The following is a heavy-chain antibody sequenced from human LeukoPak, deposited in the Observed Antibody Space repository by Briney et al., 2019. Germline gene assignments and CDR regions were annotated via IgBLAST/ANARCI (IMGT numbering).Heavy chain of an antibody. CDR3: ARDGVGIAAAGAPV. CDR2: INHSGST. Sequence: PSETLSLTCAVYGGSFSGYYWSWIRQPPGKGLEWIGEINHSGSTNYNPSLKSRVTISVDTSKNQFSLKLSSVTAADTAVYYCARDGVGIAAAGAPVWGQGTLVTVSS. CDR1: GGSFSGYY. V-gene: IGHV4-34*01. D-gene: IGHD6-13*01. J-gene: IGHJ4*02.